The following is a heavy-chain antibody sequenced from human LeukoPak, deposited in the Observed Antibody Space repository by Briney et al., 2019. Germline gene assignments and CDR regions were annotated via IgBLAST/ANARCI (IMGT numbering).Heavy chain of an antibody. CDR3: AIYSSSYFDY. CDR1: GGSISSSSYY. Sequence: SETLSLTCTVSGGSISSSSYYWGWIRQPPGKGLEWIGSIYYSGSTYYNPSLKSRVTISVDTSKNQFSLKLSSVTAADTAVYYCAIYSSSYFDYWGQGTLVTVSS. V-gene: IGHV4-39*01. J-gene: IGHJ4*02. CDR2: IYYSGST. D-gene: IGHD6-13*01.